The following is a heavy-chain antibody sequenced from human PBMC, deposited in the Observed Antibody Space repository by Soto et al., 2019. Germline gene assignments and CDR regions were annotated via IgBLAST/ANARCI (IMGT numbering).Heavy chain of an antibody. V-gene: IGHV4-59*01. D-gene: IGHD6-13*01. Sequence: LTYSVSAGSMRRCYWSLFRLPPGERMELIGYVYYSGSPSYSPSLKSRVTMSVDTTKNQFSLKLTTVNAADTAVYSCARSSSSSSWYLDYCGQGPLVT. CDR3: ARSSSSSSWYLDY. CDR1: AGSMRRCY. J-gene: IGHJ4*02. CDR2: VYYSGSP.